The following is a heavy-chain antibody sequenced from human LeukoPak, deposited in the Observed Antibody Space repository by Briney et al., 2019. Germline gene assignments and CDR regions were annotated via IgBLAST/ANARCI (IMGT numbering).Heavy chain of an antibody. CDR3: AKGQDEYSGSYGNWFDP. J-gene: IGHJ5*02. V-gene: IGHV3-9*03. D-gene: IGHD1-26*01. CDR2: ISWNSGSI. CDR1: GFTFDDYA. Sequence: GGSLRLSCAASGFTFDDYAMHWVRQAPGKGLVWVSGISWNSGSIGYADSVKGRFTISRDNAKNSLYLQMNSLRAEDMALYYCAKGQDEYSGSYGNWFDPWGQGTLVTVSS.